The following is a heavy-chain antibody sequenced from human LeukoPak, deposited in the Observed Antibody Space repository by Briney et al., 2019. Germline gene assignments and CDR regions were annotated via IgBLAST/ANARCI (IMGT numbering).Heavy chain of an antibody. CDR3: ASTRRAAVAGRFDS. Sequence: SETLSLTCNVSGASMSSNYWSWIRQPPGKGLEWIGYIYHSGNTHYSPSLESRVTMSVDESKNQFSLRVHFVSAADTAVYYCASTRRAAVAGRFDSWGQGTLVTVSS. CDR1: GASMSSNY. D-gene: IGHD6-19*01. V-gene: IGHV4-4*09. J-gene: IGHJ4*02. CDR2: IYHSGNT.